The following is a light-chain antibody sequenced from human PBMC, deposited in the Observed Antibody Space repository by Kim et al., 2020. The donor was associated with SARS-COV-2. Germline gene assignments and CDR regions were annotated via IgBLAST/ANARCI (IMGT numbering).Light chain of an antibody. V-gene: IGLV7-43*01. CDR2: STS. CDR3: LLYYGGAGV. J-gene: IGLJ3*02. Sequence: PGGTVTLTCASRTGAVTSGYYPNWFQQKPGQAPRALIYSTSNKHFWTPARFSGSLLGGKAALTLSGVQPEDEAEYYCLLYYGGAGVFGGGTQLTVL. CDR1: TGAVTSGYY.